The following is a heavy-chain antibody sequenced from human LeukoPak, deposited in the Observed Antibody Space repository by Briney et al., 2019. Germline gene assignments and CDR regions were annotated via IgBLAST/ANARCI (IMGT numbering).Heavy chain of an antibody. CDR1: GFTFSDHH. Sequence: GGSLRLSCAASGFTFSDHHMDWVRQAPGKGLEWIGRSKNKDYAYSTVYAASVKDRFTSSRDDPKSSLYLQMNSLTTEDTAVYYCTRIFYYGTRGYYPGFWGQGTLVTVSS. V-gene: IGHV3-72*01. CDR2: SKNKDYAYST. D-gene: IGHD3-22*01. CDR3: TRIFYYGTRGYYPGF. J-gene: IGHJ4*02.